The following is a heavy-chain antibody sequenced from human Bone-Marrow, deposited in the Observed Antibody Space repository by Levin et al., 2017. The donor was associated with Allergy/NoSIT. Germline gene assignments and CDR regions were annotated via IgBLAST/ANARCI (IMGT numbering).Heavy chain of an antibody. J-gene: IGHJ4*02. CDR3: AKDLRQGYSSGSYYFDY. Sequence: GGSLRLSCAASGFILSSYTMSWVRQAPGKGLEWVSGVSGNGVSIYYADSVKGRFTISRDNPKNTLYLQMNGLRAEDTAVYYCAKDLRQGYSSGSYYFDYWAREPWSPSPQ. CDR1: GFILSSYT. CDR2: VSGNGVSI. D-gene: IGHD5-18*01. V-gene: IGHV3-23*01.